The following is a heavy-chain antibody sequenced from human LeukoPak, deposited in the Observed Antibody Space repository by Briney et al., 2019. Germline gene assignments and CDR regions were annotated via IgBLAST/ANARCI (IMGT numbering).Heavy chain of an antibody. V-gene: IGHV4-34*01. CDR3: ARDLGGSSIYYFDY. D-gene: IGHD1-26*01. CDR1: GGSFSGYY. Sequence: SETLSLTCDVYGGSFSGYYWTWIRQPPGKGLEWLGEFTHLETTNYNPSLKSRVTISVDTSKNQFSLKLSSVTAADTAVYYCARDLGGSSIYYFDYWGQGTLVTVSS. J-gene: IGHJ4*02. CDR2: FTHLETT.